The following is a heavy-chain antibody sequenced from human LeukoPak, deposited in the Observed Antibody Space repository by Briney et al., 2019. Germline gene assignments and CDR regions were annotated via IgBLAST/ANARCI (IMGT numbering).Heavy chain of an antibody. V-gene: IGHV4-39*07. CDR3: AREKSNWGFMFAADY. CDR2: IYYSGST. D-gene: IGHD7-27*01. CDR1: GGSISSSSYY. Sequence: PSETLSLTCTVSGGSISSSSYYWGWIRQPPRRGLEWIGSIYYSGSTYYNPSLKSRVTIPVDTSKNQSSLKLSSVTAADTAVYYCAREKSNWGFMFAADYWGQGTLVTVSS. J-gene: IGHJ4*02.